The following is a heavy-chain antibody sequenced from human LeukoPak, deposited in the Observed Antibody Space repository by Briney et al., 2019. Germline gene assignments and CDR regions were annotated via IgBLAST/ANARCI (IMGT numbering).Heavy chain of an antibody. CDR2: INHSGST. J-gene: IGHJ3*02. V-gene: IGHV4-34*01. CDR3: ARDRPNVDSTGYYSRHDAFDI. Sequence: SETLSLTCAVYGGSFSGYYWSWIRQPPGRGLEWIGEINHSGSTNYNPSLKSRVTISVDTSKNQFSLKLSSVTAADTAVYYCARDRPNVDSTGYYSRHDAFDIWGQGTMVTVSS. CDR1: GGSFSGYY. D-gene: IGHD3-22*01.